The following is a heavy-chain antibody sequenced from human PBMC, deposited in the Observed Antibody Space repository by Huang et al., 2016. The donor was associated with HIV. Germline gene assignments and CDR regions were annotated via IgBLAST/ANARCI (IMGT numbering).Heavy chain of an antibody. V-gene: IGHV3-30*02. CDR1: GFTFGSFG. J-gene: IGHJ4*02. Sequence: QVQLVVSGGGVVQPGGSLRLSCTASGFTFGSFGMHWVRQAAGNGLAWVAFIRYDGNNYYYSDSVRVRFTISRDNSKDTLYLKMNRLRPDDSAGYYCAKDLTYTFGRHFDYWGRGTLVTVSS. CDR3: AKDLTYTFGRHFDY. D-gene: IGHD3-3*01. CDR2: IRYDGNNY.